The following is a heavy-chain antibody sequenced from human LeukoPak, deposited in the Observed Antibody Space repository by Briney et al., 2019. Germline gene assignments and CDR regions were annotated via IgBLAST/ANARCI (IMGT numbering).Heavy chain of an antibody. CDR3: ARVLFGYSYGYYFDY. CDR1: GFTVSSNY. Sequence: GGSLRLSCAASGFTVSSNYMSWVRQAPGKGLEWVSVIYSGGSTDYADSVKGRFTISRDNSKNTLYLQMNSLRAEDTAVYYCARVLFGYSYGYYFDYWGQGTLVTVSS. J-gene: IGHJ4*02. CDR2: IYSGGST. V-gene: IGHV3-53*01. D-gene: IGHD5-18*01.